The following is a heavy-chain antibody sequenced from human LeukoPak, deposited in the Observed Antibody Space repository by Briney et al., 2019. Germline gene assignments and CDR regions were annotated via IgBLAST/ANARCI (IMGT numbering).Heavy chain of an antibody. CDR3: ARTVRGVIGY. Sequence: SETLSPTCPVTGGSISSYYWSCIRQPPGKGLEWIGYIYYSGSTNYNPSLKSRVTISVDTSKNQFSLKLSSVTAADTAVYYCARTVRGVIGYWGQGTLVTVSS. D-gene: IGHD3-10*01. CDR2: IYYSGST. V-gene: IGHV4-59*01. J-gene: IGHJ4*02. CDR1: GGSISSYY.